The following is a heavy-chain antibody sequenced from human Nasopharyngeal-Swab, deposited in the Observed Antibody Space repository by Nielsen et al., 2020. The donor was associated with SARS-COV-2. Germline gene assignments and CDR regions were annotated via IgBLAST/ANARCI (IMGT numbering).Heavy chain of an antibody. D-gene: IGHD3-22*01. J-gene: IGHJ4*02. V-gene: IGHV3-21*01. CDR1: GFTFSSYS. Sequence: GESLKISCAASGFTFSSYSMNWVRQAPGKGLEWVSSISSSSYIYYADSVKGRFTISRDNAKNSLYLQMNSLRAEDTAVYYCARDLRYYYDSSGYRGAKDYWGQGTLVTVSS. CDR3: ARDLRYYYDSSGYRGAKDY. CDR2: ISSSSYI.